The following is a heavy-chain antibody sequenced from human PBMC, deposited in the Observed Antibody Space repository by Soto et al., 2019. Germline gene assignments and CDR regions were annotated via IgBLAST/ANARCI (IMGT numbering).Heavy chain of an antibody. V-gene: IGHV1-18*01. CDR2: ISDYNGNT. Sequence: ASVKVSCKTSGYTFNNYGISWVRQAPGQGLEWKGWISDYNGNTNYPQKFQGRVTMTTDTSTKTVYMVLTSLRSDDTAVYYCARDGYYDSGSYGMDVWGRGTTVTVS. CDR3: ARDGYYDSGSYGMDV. J-gene: IGHJ6*02. CDR1: GYTFNNYG. D-gene: IGHD3-10*01.